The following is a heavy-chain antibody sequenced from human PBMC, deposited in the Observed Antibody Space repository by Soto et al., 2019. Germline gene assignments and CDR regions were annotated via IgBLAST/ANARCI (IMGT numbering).Heavy chain of an antibody. CDR3: ARESEGLTSNFDY. Sequence: GGSLRLSCAASGFTFTRYSMNWVRQAPGKGLEWVSSISSTTNYIYYGDSMKGRFTISRDNAKDSLYLEMNSLRAEDTAVYYCARESEGLTSNFDYWGQGTLVTVSS. CDR2: ISSTTNYI. CDR1: GFTFTRYS. J-gene: IGHJ4*02. V-gene: IGHV3-21*06.